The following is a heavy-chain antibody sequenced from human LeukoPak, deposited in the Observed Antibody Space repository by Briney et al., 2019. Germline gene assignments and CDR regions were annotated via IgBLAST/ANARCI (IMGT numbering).Heavy chain of an antibody. CDR2: ISGSGGST. V-gene: IGHV3-23*01. J-gene: IGHJ4*02. D-gene: IGHD5-12*01. Sequence: PGGSLRLXCATSGFTFSNAWMSWVRQAPGKGLEWVSAISGSGGSTYYADSVKGRFTISRDNSKNTLYLQMNSLRAEDTAVYYCARDQGYSGYWGQGTLVTVSS. CDR3: ARDQGYSGY. CDR1: GFTFSNAW.